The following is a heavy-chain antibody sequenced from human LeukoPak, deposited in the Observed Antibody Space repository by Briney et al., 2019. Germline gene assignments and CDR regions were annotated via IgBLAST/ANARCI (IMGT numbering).Heavy chain of an antibody. J-gene: IGHJ5*02. CDR1: GGSTSSYY. Sequence: PSETLSLTCTVSGGSTSSYYWSWIRQPPGKGLEWIGYIYYSGSTNYNPSLKSRVTISVDTSKNQFSLKLSSVTAADTAVYYCARSTLTMLLGAGFDPWGQGTLVTVSS. CDR2: IYYSGST. D-gene: IGHD2/OR15-2a*01. CDR3: ARSTLTMLLGAGFDP. V-gene: IGHV4-59*01.